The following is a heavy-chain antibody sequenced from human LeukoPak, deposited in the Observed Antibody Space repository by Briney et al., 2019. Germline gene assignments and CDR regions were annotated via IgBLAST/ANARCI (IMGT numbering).Heavy chain of an antibody. CDR1: GGTFSSYA. J-gene: IGHJ4*02. CDR3: ARWGAPIAAAGFDY. V-gene: IGHV1-69*06. Sequence: GASVKVSCKASGGTFSSYAISWVRQAPGQGLEWMGGIIPIFGTANYAQKFQGRVTITADKSTSTAYMELSSLRSEDTAVYYCARWGAPIAAAGFDYWGQGPLVTVSS. D-gene: IGHD6-13*01. CDR2: IIPIFGTA.